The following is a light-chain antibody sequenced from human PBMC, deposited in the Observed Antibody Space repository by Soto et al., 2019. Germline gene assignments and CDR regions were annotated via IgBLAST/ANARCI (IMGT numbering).Light chain of an antibody. Sequence: DIQMTQSPSTLSASVGDRVTISCLASQSILTWLAWYQQKPGKAPKLLIYKASTLETGVPSRFSGNGFGTQFTLTISSLQPDDFATYYCQQYNSFPSTFGLGTKVDIK. V-gene: IGKV1-5*03. CDR3: QQYNSFPST. CDR2: KAS. J-gene: IGKJ1*01. CDR1: QSILTW.